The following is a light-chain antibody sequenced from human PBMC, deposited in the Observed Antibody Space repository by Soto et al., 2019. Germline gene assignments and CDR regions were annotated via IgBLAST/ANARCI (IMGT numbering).Light chain of an antibody. CDR2: RNN. Sequence: QSVLTQPPSASGTPGQRVTISCSGSSSNIGSNTVSWYQQLPGTAPKLLIYRNNQRPSGVPDRFSGSKSGASASLAISGLQSEDEADYYCAAWDDSLNGDVFFGTGTKLTVL. J-gene: IGLJ1*01. V-gene: IGLV1-44*01. CDR1: SSNIGSNT. CDR3: AAWDDSLNGDVF.